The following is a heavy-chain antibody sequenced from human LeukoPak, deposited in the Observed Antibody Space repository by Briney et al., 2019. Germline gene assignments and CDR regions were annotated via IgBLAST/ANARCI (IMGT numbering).Heavy chain of an antibody. CDR1: GYTFTSYY. CDR3: ATSRGGWYGDY. CDR2: INPSGGST. Sequence: ASVKVSCKASGYTFTSYYMHWVRQAPGQGLEWMGIINPSGGSTSYAQKFQGRVTMTRDTSTSTAYMELRSLRSDDTAVYYCATSRGGWYGDYWGQGTLVTVSS. J-gene: IGHJ4*02. V-gene: IGHV1-46*01. D-gene: IGHD6-19*01.